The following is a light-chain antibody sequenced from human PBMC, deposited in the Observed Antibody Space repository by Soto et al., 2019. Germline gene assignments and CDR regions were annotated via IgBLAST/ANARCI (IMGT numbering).Light chain of an antibody. V-gene: IGLV2-11*01. CDR3: CSYAGSYTWV. J-gene: IGLJ3*02. Sequence: QSVLTQPPSVSAAPGQKVTISCSGSSSNIGDNFVSWYQHLPGTAPKLMIYDVSKRPSGVPDRFSGSKSGNTASLTISGFQAEDEADYYCCSYAGSYTWVFGGGTKLTVL. CDR2: DVS. CDR1: SSNIGDNF.